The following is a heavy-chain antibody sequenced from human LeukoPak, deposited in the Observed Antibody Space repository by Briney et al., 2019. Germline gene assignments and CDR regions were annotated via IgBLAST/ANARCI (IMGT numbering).Heavy chain of an antibody. J-gene: IGHJ4*02. CDR1: GFTFSNFA. CDR2: IYSGGST. V-gene: IGHV3-66*01. Sequence: GGSLRLSCAASGFTFSNFAMSWVRRTPGKGLEWVSVIYSGGSTYYADSVKGRFTISRDNSKNTLYLQMNSLRAEDTAVYYCARGGYSGYPWGYWGQGTLVTVSS. CDR3: ARGGYSGYPWGY. D-gene: IGHD5-12*01.